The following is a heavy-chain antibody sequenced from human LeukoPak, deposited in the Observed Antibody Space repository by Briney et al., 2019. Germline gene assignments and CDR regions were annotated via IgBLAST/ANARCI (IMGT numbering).Heavy chain of an antibody. CDR2: IYYSGST. D-gene: IGHD4-17*01. J-gene: IGHJ3*02. CDR3: ARALDYGDYGKDDAFDI. V-gene: IGHV4-59*02. CDR1: NGSVSSYY. Sequence: SETLSLTCTVSNGSVSSYYWSWIRQPPGKGLEWIGYIYYSGSTNHNPSLKSRVTISVDTSKNQFSLKLSSVTAADTAVYYCARALDYGDYGKDDAFDIWGQGTMVTVSS.